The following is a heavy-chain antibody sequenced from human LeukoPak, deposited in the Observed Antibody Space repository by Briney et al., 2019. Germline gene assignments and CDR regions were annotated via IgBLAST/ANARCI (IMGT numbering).Heavy chain of an antibody. Sequence: PGGSLRLSCAASGFIVSTNYMSWVRQAPGKGLECVSVIYSGGDTYYADSVKGRFTISRDKSKNTLYLQMNSLRAEDTAVYYCAELGITMIGGVWGKGTTVTISS. CDR1: GFIVSTNY. D-gene: IGHD3-10*02. CDR2: IYSGGDT. J-gene: IGHJ6*04. V-gene: IGHV3-66*01. CDR3: AELGITMIGGV.